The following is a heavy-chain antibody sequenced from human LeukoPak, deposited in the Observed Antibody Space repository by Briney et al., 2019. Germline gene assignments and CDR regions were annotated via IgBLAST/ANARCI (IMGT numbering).Heavy chain of an antibody. J-gene: IGHJ4*02. Sequence: GGSLRLSCAASGFKISSYYMDWVRQGPGKGLVWVSRLKSDGSSTKYADSVQGRFTISRDDAKNTLYLQMTSVRVEDAAVYYCARTTMETQYFDRWGQGTLVTVSS. CDR1: GFKISSYY. CDR3: ARTTMETQYFDR. D-gene: IGHD1-1*01. V-gene: IGHV3-74*03. CDR2: LKSDGSST.